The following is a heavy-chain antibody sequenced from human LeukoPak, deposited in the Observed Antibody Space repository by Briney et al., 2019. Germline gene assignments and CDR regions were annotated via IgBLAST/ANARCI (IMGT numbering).Heavy chain of an antibody. V-gene: IGHV1-69*06. J-gene: IGHJ6*03. CDR3: ARDGSNYDILTGYPYYYYYYMDV. D-gene: IGHD3-9*01. CDR1: GDTFSSYV. Sequence: ASVKVSCKASGDTFSSYVISWVRQAPGQGLEWMGGIIPIFGSANYAQKFQGRVTITADKPTNTAYMELSSLRSEDTAVYYCARDGSNYDILTGYPYYYYYYMDVWGKGTTVTISS. CDR2: IIPIFGSA.